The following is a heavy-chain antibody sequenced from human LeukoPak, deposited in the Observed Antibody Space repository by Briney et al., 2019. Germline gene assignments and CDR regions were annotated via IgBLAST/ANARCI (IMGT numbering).Heavy chain of an antibody. Sequence: PGGSLRLSCAASGFTFSSYDMNWVRQAPGKGLEWVAVISSDGGNKYYADSVRGRFTISRDNSKNGLYLQMNSLRPEDTAIYYCAREGFTSSWLYYYYYMDVWDKGTTVTVSS. CDR3: AREGFTSSWLYYYYYMDV. D-gene: IGHD6-13*01. V-gene: IGHV3-30*13. CDR1: GFTFSSYD. CDR2: ISSDGGNK. J-gene: IGHJ6*03.